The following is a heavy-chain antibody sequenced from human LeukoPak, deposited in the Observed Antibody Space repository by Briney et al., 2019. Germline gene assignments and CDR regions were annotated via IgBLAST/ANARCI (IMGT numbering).Heavy chain of an antibody. D-gene: IGHD6-13*01. J-gene: IGHJ4*02. V-gene: IGHV3-7*01. Sequence: GGSLRLSCVASGFTFSSYWMSWVRQAPGKGLEWVANIKQDGTEKYYVDSVKGRFTISRDNAKSSLYLQMNSLRAEDTAVYYCARAVTTLIAAAATFDYWGQGTLVTVSS. CDR1: GFTFSSYW. CDR2: IKQDGTEK. CDR3: ARAVTTLIAAAATFDY.